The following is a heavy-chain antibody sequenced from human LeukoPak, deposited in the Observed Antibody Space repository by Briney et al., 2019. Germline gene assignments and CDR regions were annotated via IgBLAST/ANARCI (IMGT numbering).Heavy chain of an antibody. CDR2: ISGSDGRT. CDR3: AKDRGYSYGYDR. D-gene: IGHD5-18*01. Sequence: GGSLRLSCAASGFTFSSYAMGWVRQASGKGLEWVSTISGSDGRTDYADSVKGRFTISRDNSRNTVYLQMNSLRAEDTAVYYCAKDRGYSYGYDRWGQGTLVTVSS. J-gene: IGHJ5*02. CDR1: GFTFSSYA. V-gene: IGHV3-23*01.